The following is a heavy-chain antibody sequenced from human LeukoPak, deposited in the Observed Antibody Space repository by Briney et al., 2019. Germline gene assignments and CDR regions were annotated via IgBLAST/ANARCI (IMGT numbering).Heavy chain of an antibody. CDR2: IYPGDSDT. Sequence: GESLKISCKGSGYSFTSYWIGWVRQMPGKGLEWMGIIYPGDSDTRYSPSFQGQVTISADKSISAAYLQWSSLKASDTAMYYCVRLAGYCSSTSCSYYFDYWGQGTLVTVSS. CDR3: VRLAGYCSSTSCSYYFDY. D-gene: IGHD2-2*01. CDR1: GYSFTSYW. J-gene: IGHJ4*02. V-gene: IGHV5-51*01.